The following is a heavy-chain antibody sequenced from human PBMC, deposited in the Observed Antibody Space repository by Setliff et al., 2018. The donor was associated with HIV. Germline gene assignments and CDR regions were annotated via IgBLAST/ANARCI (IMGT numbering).Heavy chain of an antibody. CDR3: ARDVFAYYYGSGSYIDY. D-gene: IGHD3-10*01. Sequence: ASVKVSCKASGYTFTGYYMHWVRQAPGQGLEWMGWINPNSGGTNYAQKFQGRVTMNRDTSISTAYMELSRLRSDDTAVYYCARDVFAYYYGSGSYIDYWGQGTLVTVSS. CDR1: GYTFTGYY. CDR2: INPNSGGT. J-gene: IGHJ4*02. V-gene: IGHV1-2*02.